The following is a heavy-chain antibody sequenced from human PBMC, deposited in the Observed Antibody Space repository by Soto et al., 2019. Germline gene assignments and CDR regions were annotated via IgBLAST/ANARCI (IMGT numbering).Heavy chain of an antibody. CDR2: FDPEDGET. D-gene: IGHD4-4*01. CDR3: ATVYTVTKYYFDY. V-gene: IGHV1-24*01. CDR1: GYTLTELS. Sequence: ASVKVSCKVSGYTLTELSMHWVRQAPGKGREWMGGFDPEDGETIYAQKFQGRVTMTEDTSTDTAYMELSSLRSEDTAVYYCATVYTVTKYYFDYWGQGTLVTVSS. J-gene: IGHJ4*02.